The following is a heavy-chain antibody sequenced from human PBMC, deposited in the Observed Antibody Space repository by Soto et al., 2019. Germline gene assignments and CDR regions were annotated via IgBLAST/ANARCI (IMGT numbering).Heavy chain of an antibody. CDR2: IDQDRSEI. Sequence: GSLRLSCAASGFTFSNYWMTWVRQAPGKGLEWVANIDQDRSEIYYVDSVKGRFTISRDNARNSLYLQMNSLRAEDTAVYYCASKITGTTGGYWGQGTLVTVSS. CDR3: ASKITGTTGGY. V-gene: IGHV3-7*01. D-gene: IGHD1-20*01. CDR1: GFTFSNYW. J-gene: IGHJ4*02.